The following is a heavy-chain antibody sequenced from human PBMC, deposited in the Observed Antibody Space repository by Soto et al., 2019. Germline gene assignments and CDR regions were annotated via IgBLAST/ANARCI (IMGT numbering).Heavy chain of an antibody. CDR1: GGTFSSYA. CDR2: IIPNNGKT. CDR3: ARDWFADIVVVPAARPDLTLFY. D-gene: IGHD2-2*01. V-gene: IGHV1-18*01. Sequence: ASVKVSCKASGGTFSSYAISWVRQAPGQGLEWMGGIIPNNGKTNYAQKLQGRVTMTTDPSTSTVYMELRSLRSDDTAVYYCARDWFADIVVVPAARPDLTLFYWGQGTLVTVSS. J-gene: IGHJ4*02.